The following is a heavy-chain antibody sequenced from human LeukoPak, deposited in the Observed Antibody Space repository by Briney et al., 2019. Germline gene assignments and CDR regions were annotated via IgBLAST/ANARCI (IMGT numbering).Heavy chain of an antibody. V-gene: IGHV3-30*02. CDR3: YTYYYGSGSYYDY. Sequence: GGSLRLSCAASGFTFSSYGMHWVRQAPGKGLEWVAFILYDGSNKYYADSVKGRFAISRDNSKNTLYLQMNSLRAEDTAVYYCYTYYYGSGSYYDYWGQGTLVTVSS. D-gene: IGHD3-10*01. J-gene: IGHJ4*02. CDR2: ILYDGSNK. CDR1: GFTFSSYG.